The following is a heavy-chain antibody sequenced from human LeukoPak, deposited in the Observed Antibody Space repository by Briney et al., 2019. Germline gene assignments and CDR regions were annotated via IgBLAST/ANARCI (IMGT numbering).Heavy chain of an antibody. CDR1: AYTLTNYG. D-gene: IGHD1-26*01. V-gene: IGHV1-18*01. CDR3: ASGGLTWEYYFDY. J-gene: IGHJ4*02. Sequence: ASVKVSCKAPAYTLTNYGITWVRQAPGQGLEWMGWISGYSGKTNYAQKVQGRVSMTKDTSTSTAYMELRSLRSDDTAVYYCASGGLTWEYYFDYWGQGTLVTVSS. CDR2: ISGYSGKT.